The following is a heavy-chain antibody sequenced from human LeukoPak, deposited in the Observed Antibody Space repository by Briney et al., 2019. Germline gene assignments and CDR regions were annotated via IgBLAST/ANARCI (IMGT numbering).Heavy chain of an antibody. CDR2: INPSGGST. J-gene: IGHJ4*02. CDR1: GYTFTNYP. D-gene: IGHD6-13*01. CDR3: ARGGQQLVRDYFDY. V-gene: IGHV1-46*01. Sequence: ASVKVSCKASGYTFTNYPINWVRQAPGQGLQWMGIINPSGGSTSYAQKFQGRVTMTRDTSTSTAYMELSSLRSEDTAVYYCARGGQQLVRDYFDYWGQGTLVTVSS.